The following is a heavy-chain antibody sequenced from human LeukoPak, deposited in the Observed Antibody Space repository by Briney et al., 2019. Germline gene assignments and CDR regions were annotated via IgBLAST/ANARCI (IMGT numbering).Heavy chain of an antibody. D-gene: IGHD5-18*01. CDR3: ARLHPDTSLTPYYYYIYV. CDR1: GGSISGHY. Sequence: PSETLSLTCTVSGGSISGHYWSWIRRPPGKGLEWIGYIYYSGSTNYNPSLKSRATISVDTSMNQFSLMLSSVTAADTAVYYCARLHPDTSLTPYYYYIYVWGKGTTVTVSS. V-gene: IGHV4-59*08. J-gene: IGHJ6*03. CDR2: IYYSGST.